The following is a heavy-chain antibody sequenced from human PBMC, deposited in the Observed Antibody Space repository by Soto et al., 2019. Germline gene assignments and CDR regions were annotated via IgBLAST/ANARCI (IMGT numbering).Heavy chain of an antibody. J-gene: IGHJ6*02. V-gene: IGHV3-48*02. CDR1: GFTFSSYS. CDR2: ISSSSSTI. D-gene: IGHD3-3*01. CDR3: ATGQNEYYDFWSGYSGFYYYYGMDV. Sequence: PVGSLRLSCAASGFTFSSYSMNWVRQAPGKGLEWVSYISSSSSTIYYADSVKGRFTISRDNAKNSLYLQMNSLRDEDTAVYYCATGQNEYYDFWSGYSGFYYYYGMDVWGQGTTVTVSS.